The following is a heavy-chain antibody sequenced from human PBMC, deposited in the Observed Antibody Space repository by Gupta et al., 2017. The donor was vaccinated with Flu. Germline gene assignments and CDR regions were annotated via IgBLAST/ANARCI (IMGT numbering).Heavy chain of an antibody. J-gene: IGHJ6*02. Sequence: GYYMHWVRQAAGQGLEWMGWINPNSGGTNDSQKCQGRVTMTRDTSISTAYMELSRLRSDDTAVYYCARDRGYHYYYYDIDVWGQGTTVTVSS. CDR1: GYY. D-gene: IGHD6-13*01. CDR2: INPNSGGT. CDR3: ARDRGYHYYYYDIDV. V-gene: IGHV1-2*02.